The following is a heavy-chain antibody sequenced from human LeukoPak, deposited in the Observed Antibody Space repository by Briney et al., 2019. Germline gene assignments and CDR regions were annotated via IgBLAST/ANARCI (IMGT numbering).Heavy chain of an antibody. CDR2: FHYSGST. J-gene: IGHJ4*02. CDR3: ARHHDGGPKLRLDF. D-gene: IGHD2-15*01. Sequence: SETLSLTCRVSGASVSNYYWSWIRQSPGKGLEWIGFFHYSGSTNYNPSLNSRVTTSIDTSMNQLSLTLVSVTAADTAVYFCARHHDGGPKLRLDFWGLGVLVTVSS. CDR1: GASVSNYY. V-gene: IGHV4-59*08.